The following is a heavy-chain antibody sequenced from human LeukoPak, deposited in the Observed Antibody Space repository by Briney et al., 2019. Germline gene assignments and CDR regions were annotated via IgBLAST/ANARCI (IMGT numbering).Heavy chain of an antibody. Sequence: ASVKVSCKASEYTFTGYYMDWVRQAPGQGPEWMGWINPNSGDTNYAQKFQGWVTMTRDTSISTAYMELSRLRSDDTAVYYCARGIRGVTRPPDYWGQGTLVTVSS. CDR1: EYTFTGYY. CDR2: INPNSGDT. V-gene: IGHV1-2*04. CDR3: ARGIRGVTRPPDY. D-gene: IGHD3-10*01. J-gene: IGHJ4*02.